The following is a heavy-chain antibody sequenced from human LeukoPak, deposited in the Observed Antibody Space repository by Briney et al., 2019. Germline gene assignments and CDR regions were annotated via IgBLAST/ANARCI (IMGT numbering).Heavy chain of an antibody. J-gene: IGHJ4*02. D-gene: IGHD6-19*01. CDR1: GYTFGNYG. V-gene: IGHV1-18*01. CDR2: ISAYNGNT. Sequence: ASVKVSCKASGYTFGNYGVSWVRQAPGQGLEWMGWISAYNGNTNYAQKLQGRLTMTTDTSTSTAYMELRSLRSDDTAVYYCARDIGSGSGWREPRNWGQGTLVTVSS. CDR3: ARDIGSGSGWREPRN.